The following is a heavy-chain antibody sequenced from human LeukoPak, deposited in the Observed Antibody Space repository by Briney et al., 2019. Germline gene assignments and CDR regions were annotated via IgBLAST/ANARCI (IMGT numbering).Heavy chain of an antibody. CDR2: IYYTGTI. CDR1: GGSISSTSYH. J-gene: IGHJ5*02. D-gene: IGHD6-6*01. V-gene: IGHV4-39*01. Sequence: SSETLSLTCTVSGGSISSTSYHWGWIRQPPGKGLEWVGNIYYTGTIYYNPSLKSRVTISVDTSKNQFSLKLSSVAAADTAVYYCAVYSTSSGWFDPWGQGTLVTVSS. CDR3: AVYSTSSGWFDP.